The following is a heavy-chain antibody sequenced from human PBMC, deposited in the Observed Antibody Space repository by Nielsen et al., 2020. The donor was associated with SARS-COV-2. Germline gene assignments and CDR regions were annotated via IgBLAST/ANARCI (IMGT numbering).Heavy chain of an antibody. Sequence: SETLSLTCAVYGGSFSGYYWSWIRQPPGKGLEWIGEINHSGSTNYNPSLKSRVTISVDTSKNQFSLKLSSVTAADTAVYYCARGTNYDYVWGTLHGAFDIWGQGTMVTVSS. V-gene: IGHV4-34*01. CDR1: GGSFSGYY. D-gene: IGHD3-16*01. CDR2: INHSGST. J-gene: IGHJ3*02. CDR3: ARGTNYDYVWGTLHGAFDI.